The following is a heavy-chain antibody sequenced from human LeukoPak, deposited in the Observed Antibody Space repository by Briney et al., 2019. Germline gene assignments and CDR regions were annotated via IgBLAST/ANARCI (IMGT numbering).Heavy chain of an antibody. CDR2: IRFDGSKK. V-gene: IGHV3-30*02. CDR1: GFIFSSYA. J-gene: IGHJ1*01. Sequence: GASLRLSCAASGFIFSSYAMHWVRQAPGKGLEWVAFIRFDGSKKDYVDTGKGRLSISRDNSKNTLYLQMNSLKAEDTAVYYCAKGSNLDERYFQHWGQGTLVTVSS. CDR3: AKGSNLDERYFQH. D-gene: IGHD3-10*01.